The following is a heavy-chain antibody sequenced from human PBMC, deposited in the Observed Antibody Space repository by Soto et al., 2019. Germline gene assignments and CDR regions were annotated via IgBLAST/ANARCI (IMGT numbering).Heavy chain of an antibody. J-gene: IGHJ4*02. CDR2: FDPEDGET. V-gene: IGHV1-24*01. Sequence: ASVKVSCKVSGYTLTELSMHWVRQAPGKGLEWMGGFDPEDGETIYAQKFQGRVTMTEDTSTDTAYMELSSLRSEDTALYYCATKTPSITMVRGVRSEEKFDYWGQGTLVTVSS. CDR3: ATKTPSITMVRGVRSEEKFDY. D-gene: IGHD3-10*01. CDR1: GYTLTELS.